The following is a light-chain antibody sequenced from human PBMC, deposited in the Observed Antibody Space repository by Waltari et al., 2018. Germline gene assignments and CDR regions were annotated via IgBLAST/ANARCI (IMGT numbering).Light chain of an antibody. CDR3: QQSYSTPLG. CDR1: QSIRSY. CDR2: AAS. J-gene: IGKJ3*01. V-gene: IGKV1-39*01. Sequence: DIQMTQSPSSLSASVGDRVTITCRASQSIRSYLNWYQQKPGKAPKLLIYAASSLQSGVPSRFSGSGSGTDFTLTISSLQPEDFATYYCQQSYSTPLGFGPGTKVDIK.